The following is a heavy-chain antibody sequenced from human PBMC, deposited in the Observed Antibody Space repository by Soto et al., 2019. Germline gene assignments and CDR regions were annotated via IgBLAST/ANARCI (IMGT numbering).Heavy chain of an antibody. CDR1: CGSISSGCYS. CDR3: ARVVSQPLVERFDP. D-gene: IGHD6-13*01. Sequence: QLQLQESGSGLVKPSQTLSLTCAGSCGSISSGCYSWSWIRQPPGTGLEWIGYIYHSGTTYYTPSLKSRVTISVDRSKNHFSLKLSSVTAADTAVYYCARVVSQPLVERFDPWGQGTLVTVSS. J-gene: IGHJ5*02. CDR2: IYHSGTT. V-gene: IGHV4-30-2*01.